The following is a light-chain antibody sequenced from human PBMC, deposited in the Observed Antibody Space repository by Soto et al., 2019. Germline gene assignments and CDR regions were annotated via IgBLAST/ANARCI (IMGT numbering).Light chain of an antibody. Sequence: EIVLTQSPATLSLSPGEGATVSCRASQSVSSYLAWYQQKPGQTPRLLIYDASNRATDIPARFSGSGSGTDFTLTISSLEPEDLAVYYCQQRSNWPVTFGQGTRVEIK. CDR3: QQRSNWPVT. CDR1: QSVSSY. V-gene: IGKV3-11*01. J-gene: IGKJ1*01. CDR2: DAS.